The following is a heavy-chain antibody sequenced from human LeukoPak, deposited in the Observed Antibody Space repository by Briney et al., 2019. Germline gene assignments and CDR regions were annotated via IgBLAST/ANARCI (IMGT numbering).Heavy chain of an antibody. CDR2: IDPSDSYT. D-gene: IGHD6-19*01. CDR1: GYSFTSYW. V-gene: IGHV5-10-1*01. CDR3: ARLIGSSGSYYYYGMDV. Sequence: AGESLKISFKGSGYSFTSYWISWVRQMPGKGLEWMGRIDPSDSYTNYSPSFQGHVTISADKSISTAYLQWSSLKASDTAMYYCARLIGSSGSYYYYGMDVWGQGTTVTVSS. J-gene: IGHJ6*02.